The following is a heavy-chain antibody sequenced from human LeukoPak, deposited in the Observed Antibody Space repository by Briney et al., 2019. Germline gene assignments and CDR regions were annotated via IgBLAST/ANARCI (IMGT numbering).Heavy chain of an antibody. J-gene: IGHJ6*03. D-gene: IGHD3-3*01. Sequence: ASVKVSCKASGYTFTSYDINWVRQATAQGLEWMGWMNPNSGNTGYAQKFQGRVTMTRNTSISTAYMELSSLRSEDTAVYYCARESGYYDFWSGHYYYYMDVWGKGTTVTVSS. CDR1: GYTFTSYD. CDR3: ARESGYYDFWSGHYYYYMDV. CDR2: MNPNSGNT. V-gene: IGHV1-8*01.